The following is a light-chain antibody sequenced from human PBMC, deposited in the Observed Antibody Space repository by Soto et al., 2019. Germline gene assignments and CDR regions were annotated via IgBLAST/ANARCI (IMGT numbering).Light chain of an antibody. CDR1: QSISSN. J-gene: IGKJ1*01. CDR2: GAS. CDR3: QQYGSSPPWT. Sequence: EIVMTQSPATLSVSPGERATLSCRASQSISSNSAWHQQKPGQAPRLLIYGASSRATGIPDRFSGSGSGTDFTLTISRLEPEDFAVYYCQQYGSSPPWTFGQGTKVDIK. V-gene: IGKV3-20*01.